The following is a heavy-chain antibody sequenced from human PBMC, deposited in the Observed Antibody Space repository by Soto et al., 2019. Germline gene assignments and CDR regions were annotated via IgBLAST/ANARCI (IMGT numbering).Heavy chain of an antibody. D-gene: IGHD3-16*01. J-gene: IGHJ4*02. CDR3: ARGGTPIDY. CDR2: ISAYNGNT. Sequence: QVQLVQSGAEVKKPGASVKVSCKASGYTFTNFGISWVRQAPGQGLEWMGWISAYNGNTNYAQNFQGRVTMTTDTPTSTAYMGLRRLRSDDTAVYYGARGGTPIDYWGQGALVTVSS. CDR1: GYTFTNFG. V-gene: IGHV1-18*01.